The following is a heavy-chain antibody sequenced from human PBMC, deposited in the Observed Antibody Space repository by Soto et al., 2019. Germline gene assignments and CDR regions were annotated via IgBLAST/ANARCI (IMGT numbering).Heavy chain of an antibody. J-gene: IGHJ3*02. D-gene: IGHD3-22*01. CDR2: INPNSGGT. Sequence: ASVKVSCKASGYTFTGYYMHWVRQAPGQGLEWMGWINPNSGGTNYAQKFQGWVTMTRDTSISTAYMELSRLRSDDTAVYYCARALRAYYYDRSGNRAFDIWGQGTMVTVSS. CDR3: ARALRAYYYDRSGNRAFDI. CDR1: GYTFTGYY. V-gene: IGHV1-2*04.